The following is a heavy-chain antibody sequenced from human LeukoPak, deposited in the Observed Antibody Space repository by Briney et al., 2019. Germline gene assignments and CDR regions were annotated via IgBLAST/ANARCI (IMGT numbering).Heavy chain of an antibody. Sequence: ASVKVSCKASGYTFTSYYMHWVRQAPGQGLEWMGIINLSGGSTRYAQKFQGRVTMTRDMSTSTVYMELSSLTSEDTAIYYCARDPAPRLHYHYYIDVWGKGTTVTVSS. CDR2: INLSGGST. D-gene: IGHD6-25*01. J-gene: IGHJ6*03. V-gene: IGHV1-46*01. CDR3: ARDPAPRLHYHYYIDV. CDR1: GYTFTSYY.